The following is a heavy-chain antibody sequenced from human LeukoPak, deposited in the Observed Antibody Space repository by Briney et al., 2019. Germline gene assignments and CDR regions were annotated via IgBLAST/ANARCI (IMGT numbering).Heavy chain of an antibody. Sequence: GGSLRLSCAASAFTFSSHWMHWVRQAPGKGLEWVSRVSPDGTNTNYADSVRGRFTISRDNAKNTLYLQMNSLRAEDTAVYHCARDYVGGRRALGIWGQGTGVTVSS. V-gene: IGHV3-74*01. CDR3: ARDYVGGRRALGI. CDR1: AFTFSSHW. CDR2: VSPDGTNT. J-gene: IGHJ3*02. D-gene: IGHD4-23*01.